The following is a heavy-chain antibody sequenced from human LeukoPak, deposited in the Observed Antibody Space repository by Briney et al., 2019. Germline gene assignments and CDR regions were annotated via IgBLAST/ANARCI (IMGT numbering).Heavy chain of an antibody. J-gene: IGHJ4*02. D-gene: IGHD3-22*01. CDR2: ISSSSSYI. V-gene: IGHV3-21*01. Sequence: GGSLRLSCAASGFTFSSYSMTWVRQAPGKGLEWVSSISSSSSYIYYADLVKGRFTISRDNAKNSLYLQMNSLRAEDTAVYYCAREGPTYYYDSSGYYSDYWGQGTLVTVSS. CDR1: GFTFSSYS. CDR3: AREGPTYYYDSSGYYSDY.